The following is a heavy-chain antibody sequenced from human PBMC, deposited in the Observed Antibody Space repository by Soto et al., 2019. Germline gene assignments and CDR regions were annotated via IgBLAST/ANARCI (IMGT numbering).Heavy chain of an antibody. V-gene: IGHV4-31*03. CDR2: IYYSGST. J-gene: IGHJ6*02. D-gene: IGHD2-2*01. Sequence: QVQLQESGPGLVKPSQTLSLTCTVSGGSISSGGYYWSWIRQHPGKGLEWIGYIYYSGSTYYNPSLKSRVTISVDTSKTQFALKLSSVTAADTAVYYCARGVSGCSSTSCYANYYYYYGMDVWGQGTTVTVSS. CDR3: ARGVSGCSSTSCYANYYYYYGMDV. CDR1: GGSISSGGYY.